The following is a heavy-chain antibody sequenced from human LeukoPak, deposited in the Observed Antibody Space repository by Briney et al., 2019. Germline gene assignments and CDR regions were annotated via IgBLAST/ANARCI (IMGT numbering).Heavy chain of an antibody. Sequence: PSETLSLTCTVSGGSISSSSYYWGWIRQPPGKGLEWIGSIYHSGSTYYNPSLKSRVTISVDTSKNQFSLKLSSVTAADTAVYYCASNYGSGSYWSYYYYYMDVWGKGTTVTVSS. CDR1: GGSISSSSYY. V-gene: IGHV4-39*07. CDR3: ASNYGSGSYWSYYYYYMDV. CDR2: IYHSGST. D-gene: IGHD3-10*01. J-gene: IGHJ6*03.